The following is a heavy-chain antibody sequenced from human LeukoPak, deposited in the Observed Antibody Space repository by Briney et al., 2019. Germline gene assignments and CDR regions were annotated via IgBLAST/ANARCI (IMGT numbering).Heavy chain of an antibody. Sequence: SETLSLTCTVSGGPISSYYWSWIRQFTGKGLEWIGRIYSSGSTNYNPSLKSRVTMSVDTSKNQFSLKLSSVTAADTAVYYCARTTLRHSDRSPDAFDIWGQGTMVTVS. CDR2: IYSSGST. CDR1: GGPISSYY. V-gene: IGHV4-4*07. CDR3: ARTTLRHSDRSPDAFDI. J-gene: IGHJ3*02. D-gene: IGHD3-9*01.